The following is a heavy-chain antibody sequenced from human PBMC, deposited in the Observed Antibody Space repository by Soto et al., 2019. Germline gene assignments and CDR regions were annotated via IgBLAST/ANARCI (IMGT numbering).Heavy chain of an antibody. J-gene: IGHJ6*02. V-gene: IGHV1-18*01. Sequence: QIQLVQSGAEVKKAGASVKVSCKASGYTFTNYGISWVRQALGQGLEWMGWISAYNDNTNYAQKFQCRVTLTTDTSTRTAYMELRSLTSDDTAVYYCAREGYYYGSGSYSPPRYYGMDVWGQGTTVTVFS. D-gene: IGHD3-10*01. CDR1: GYTFTNYG. CDR3: AREGYYYGSGSYSPPRYYGMDV. CDR2: ISAYNDNT.